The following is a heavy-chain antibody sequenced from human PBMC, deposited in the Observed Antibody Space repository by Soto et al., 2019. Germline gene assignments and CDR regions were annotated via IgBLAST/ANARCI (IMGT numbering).Heavy chain of an antibody. CDR1: GYTFSNFA. CDR3: ARSSTVDTTAGGTHFDY. CDR2: INRGNGNT. D-gene: IGHD1-1*01. V-gene: IGHV1-3*05. Sequence: QVQLVQSGAEEKKPGASVKVSCKASGYTFSNFAMQWVRQAPGQRLEWIGWINRGNGNTEYSQKFQGRVTITRDTSASSVYMELSSLTSEDTAVYYCARSSTVDTTAGGTHFDYWGQGTLVTVSS. J-gene: IGHJ4*02.